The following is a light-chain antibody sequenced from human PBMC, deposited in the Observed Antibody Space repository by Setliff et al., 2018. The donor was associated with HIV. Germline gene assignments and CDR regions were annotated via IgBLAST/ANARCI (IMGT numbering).Light chain of an antibody. V-gene: IGLV2-14*01. CDR2: QVF. CDR1: NSDIGGYNY. J-gene: IGLJ1*01. Sequence: QSVLTQPASVSGSPGQSITIPCTGTNSDIGGYNYVSWYQQLPGKAPKLMIFQVFNRPSGVSNRFSGSKSGNTASLTISGLQAEDEADYYCSSYAGGPYVFGTGTKVTVL. CDR3: SSYAGGPYV.